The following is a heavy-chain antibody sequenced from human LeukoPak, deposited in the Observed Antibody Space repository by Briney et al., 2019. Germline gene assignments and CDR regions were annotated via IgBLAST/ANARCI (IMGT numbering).Heavy chain of an antibody. CDR3: ARVPAAGNYYGMDV. J-gene: IGHJ6*02. D-gene: IGHD6-13*01. Sequence: ASVKVSCKASGYTFTSYAMHWVRQAPGQRLEWMGWSNAGNGNTKYSQKFQGRVTITRDTSASTAYMELSSLRSEDTAVYYCARVPAAGNYYGMDVWGQGTTVTVSS. CDR2: SNAGNGNT. CDR1: GYTFTSYA. V-gene: IGHV1-3*01.